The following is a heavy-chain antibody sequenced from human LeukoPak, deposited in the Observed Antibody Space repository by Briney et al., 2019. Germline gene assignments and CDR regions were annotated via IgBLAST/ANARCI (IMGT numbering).Heavy chain of an antibody. Sequence: SQTLSLTCTVSGGSISSGGYYWSWIRQPPGKGLEWIGYIYHSGSTYYNPSLKSRVTVSVDRSKNQFSLKLSSVTAADTAVYYCARGPQDAFDIWGQGTMVTVSS. CDR1: GGSISSGGYY. CDR3: ARGPQDAFDI. CDR2: IYHSGST. J-gene: IGHJ3*02. V-gene: IGHV4-30-2*01.